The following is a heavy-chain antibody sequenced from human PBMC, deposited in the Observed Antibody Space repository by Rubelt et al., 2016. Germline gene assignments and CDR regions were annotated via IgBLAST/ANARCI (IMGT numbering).Heavy chain of an antibody. CDR3: ITDPDCSSSSCRSHFDY. CDR2: IKSKTDGETT. V-gene: IGHV3-15*01. D-gene: IGHD2-2*01. Sequence: EVQLVESGGGLVKPGGSLRLSCVVSGFTFNNAWMSWVRQGPGKGLEWVGRIKSKTDGETTDYAAPAKGRFSISRDDSKNTLYLQMNNLKTEDTAVYYCITDPDCSSSSCRSHFDYWCQGTLVTVSS. CDR1: GFTFNNAW. J-gene: IGHJ4*02.